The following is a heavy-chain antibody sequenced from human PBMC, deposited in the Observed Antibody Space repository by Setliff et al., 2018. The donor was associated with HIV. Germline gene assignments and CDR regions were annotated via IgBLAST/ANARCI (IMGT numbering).Heavy chain of an antibody. D-gene: IGHD3-10*01. J-gene: IGHJ2*01. CDR3: SRSALWFGEADWYFDL. CDR2: IYKGGST. CDR1: GYSISRSYW. V-gene: IGHV4-28*01. Sequence: SETLSLTCVVSGYSISRSYWWGWIRQHPGRRLEWIGWIGYIYKGGSTYYNPSLTSRVTMSEDTSKNQFSLKLRSVTALDTAVYYCSRSALWFGEADWYFDLWGRGTLVTVSS.